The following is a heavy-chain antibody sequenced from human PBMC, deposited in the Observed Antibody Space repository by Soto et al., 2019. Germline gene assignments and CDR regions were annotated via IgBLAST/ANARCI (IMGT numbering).Heavy chain of an antibody. CDR1: GECISSSSYY. Sequence: ETLSLTCIDSGECISSSSYYWGWIRQPPGKGLEWIGSIYYSGRTYYNPSFKSRVTISIDTSKNQFSLKLSSVTATDTAVYYCARQRTTVVTQAYFDHWGQGALVTVSS. CDR2: IYYSGRT. CDR3: ARQRTTVVTQAYFDH. D-gene: IGHD2-21*02. V-gene: IGHV4-39*01. J-gene: IGHJ4*02.